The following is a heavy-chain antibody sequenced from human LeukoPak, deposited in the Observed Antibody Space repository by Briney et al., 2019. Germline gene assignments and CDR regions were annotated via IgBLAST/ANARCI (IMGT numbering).Heavy chain of an antibody. CDR1: GFTFSDHY. CDR3: ASGSVVPAASGYYYMDV. CDR2: TRNKANSYTT. D-gene: IGHD2-2*01. J-gene: IGHJ6*03. Sequence: GGSLRLSCAASGFTFSDHYMDWVRQAPGKGLEWVGRTRNKANSYTTEYAASVKGRFTISRDDSKNSLYLQMNSLKTEDTAVYYCASGSVVPAASGYYYMDVWGKGTTVTVSS. V-gene: IGHV3-72*01.